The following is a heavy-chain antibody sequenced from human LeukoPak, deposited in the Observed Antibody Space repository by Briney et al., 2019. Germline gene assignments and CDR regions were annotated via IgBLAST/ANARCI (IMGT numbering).Heavy chain of an antibody. CDR1: GFSFSTYW. V-gene: IGHV3-7*01. J-gene: IGHJ4*02. CDR3: ARPPDY. CDR2: IKYDGSEK. Sequence: PGGSLRLSCAASGFSFSTYWMTWVRQAPGKGLEWVAHIKYDGSEKIYVDSVRGRFTISRDNAKNSLYLHMNSLRAEDTAVYYCARPPDYWGQGTLVTVSS.